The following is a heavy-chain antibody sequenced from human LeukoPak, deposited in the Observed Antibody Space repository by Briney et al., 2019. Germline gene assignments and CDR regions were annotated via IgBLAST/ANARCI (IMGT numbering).Heavy chain of an antibody. V-gene: IGHV1-8*03. Sequence: GASVKVSCTASGYTFTSYDINWVRQATGQGLEWMGWMNPNSGNTGYAQKFQGRVTITRNTSISTAYMELSSLRSEDTAVYYCARAAVVPAARTIYYYYYMDVWGKGTTVTISS. J-gene: IGHJ6*03. CDR2: MNPNSGNT. D-gene: IGHD2-2*01. CDR3: ARAAVVPAARTIYYYYYMDV. CDR1: GYTFTSYD.